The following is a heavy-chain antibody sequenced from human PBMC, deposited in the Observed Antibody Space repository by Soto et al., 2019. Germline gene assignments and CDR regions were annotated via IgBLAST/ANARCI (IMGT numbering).Heavy chain of an antibody. CDR3: ARDGGKDFWSGYSSYYYYGMDV. V-gene: IGHV4-31*03. CDR1: GGSISSGGYY. J-gene: IGHJ6*02. Sequence: QVQLQESGPGLVKPSQTLSLTCTVSGGSISSGGYYWSWIRQHPGKGLEWIGYIYYSGSTYYNPSLKSRVSISVDPSKNQFSLTLSAVTAADTAVYYCARDGGKDFWSGYSSYYYYGMDVWGQGTTVTVSS. CDR2: IYYSGST. D-gene: IGHD3-3*01.